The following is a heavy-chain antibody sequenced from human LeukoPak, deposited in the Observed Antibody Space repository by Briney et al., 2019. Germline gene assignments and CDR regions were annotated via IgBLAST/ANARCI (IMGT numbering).Heavy chain of an antibody. V-gene: IGHV4-38-2*02. CDR1: GYSISSGYY. CDR3: ARGPKTNYDFWSGREYYYYYYMDV. CDR2: IFHSGST. J-gene: IGHJ6*03. Sequence: SETLSLTCTVSGYSISSGYYWGWIRQPPGKGLEWIGSIFHSGSTYYNPSLKSRVTISVDTSKNQFSLKLSSVTAADTAVYYCARGPKTNYDFWSGREYYYYYYMDVWGKGTTVTVSS. D-gene: IGHD3-3*01.